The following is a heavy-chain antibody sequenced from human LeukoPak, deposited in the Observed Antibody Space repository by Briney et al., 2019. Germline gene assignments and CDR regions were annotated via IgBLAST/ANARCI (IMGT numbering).Heavy chain of an antibody. J-gene: IGHJ3*02. D-gene: IGHD3-22*01. CDR3: ARDGFSSGYPYDAFDI. V-gene: IGHV3-53*01. CDR2: IYSGGSI. Sequence: GGSLRLSCAASGFTVGSNYMSWVRQAPGKGLEWVSVIYSGGSIYYADSVKGRFTISRDNSKNTLYLQMNSLRAEDTAVYYCARDGFSSGYPYDAFDIWGQGTMVTVSS. CDR1: GFTVGSNY.